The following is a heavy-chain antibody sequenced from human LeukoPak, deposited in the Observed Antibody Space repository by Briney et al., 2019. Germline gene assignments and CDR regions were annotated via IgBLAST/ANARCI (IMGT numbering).Heavy chain of an antibody. CDR3: AREDYYDSSGYYVGAHIDY. J-gene: IGHJ4*02. CDR2: IYHSGST. Sequence: SGTLSLTCAVSGGSISSSNWWSWVRQPPGKGLEWIGEIYHSGSTNYNPSLKSRVTISVDKSKNQFSLKLSSVTAADTAVYYCAREDYYDSSGYYVGAHIDYWGQGTLVTVSS. CDR1: GGSISSSNW. V-gene: IGHV4-4*02. D-gene: IGHD3-22*01.